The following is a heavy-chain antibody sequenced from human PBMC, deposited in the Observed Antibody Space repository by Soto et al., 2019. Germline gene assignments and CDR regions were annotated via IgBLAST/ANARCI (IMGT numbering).Heavy chain of an antibody. V-gene: IGHV4-34*01. CDR1: GGSFSGYY. Sequence: PSETLSLTCAVYGGSFSGYYWSWIRQPPGKGLEWIGEINHSGSTNYNPSLKSRVTISVDTSKNQFSLKLSSVTAADTAVYYCARGRASGSYYLPNYYYYYGMDVWGQGTTVT. CDR2: INHSGST. J-gene: IGHJ6*02. CDR3: ARGRASGSYYLPNYYYYYGMDV. D-gene: IGHD3-10*01.